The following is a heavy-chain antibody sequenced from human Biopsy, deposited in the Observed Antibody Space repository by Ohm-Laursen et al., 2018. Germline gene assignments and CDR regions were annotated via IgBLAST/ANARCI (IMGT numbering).Heavy chain of an antibody. V-gene: IGHV1-46*02. CDR1: GYFFNIYH. CDR3: ARNGTGGSNWLDP. D-gene: IGHD1-1*01. Sequence: ASVKVSCKTSGYFFNIYHLHWLRQAPGQSFEWMGIITPGGGDTRYADKFLGRVTMTRDMSTNTVYMELARLSPDDTAMYFCARNGTGGSNWLDPWGQGTLITVSS. CDR2: ITPGGGDT. J-gene: IGHJ5*02.